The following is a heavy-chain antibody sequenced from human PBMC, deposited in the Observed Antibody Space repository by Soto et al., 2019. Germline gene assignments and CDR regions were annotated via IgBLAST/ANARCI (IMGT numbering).Heavy chain of an antibody. J-gene: IGHJ4*02. D-gene: IGHD2-2*01. Sequence: SETLSLICTVSGGSISSSSYYWAWVRQPPGKGLEWIGSVYYSGTTYYNPSLKSRVTISEDTSKNQFSLRLSSVTAADTAVFYCARLIHCKTTSCYFDYWGPGTLVTVSS. V-gene: IGHV4-39*01. CDR2: VYYSGTT. CDR1: GGSISSSSYY. CDR3: ARLIHCKTTSCYFDY.